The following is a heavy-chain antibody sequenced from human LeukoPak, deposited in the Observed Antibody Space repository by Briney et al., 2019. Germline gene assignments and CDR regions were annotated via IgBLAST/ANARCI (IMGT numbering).Heavy chain of an antibody. CDR2: ITSNGGST. CDR1: GFTFSTYV. J-gene: IGHJ6*03. V-gene: IGHV3-64*01. Sequence: PGGSLILSCAASGFTFSTYVMHWVRQAPGKGLEYVSAITSNGGSTYHANSVKGRFTIPRDNSKNTLYLQMGSLRAEDMAVYYCAGGYYYYMDVWGKGTTVTVSS. CDR3: AGGYYYYMDV. D-gene: IGHD2-15*01.